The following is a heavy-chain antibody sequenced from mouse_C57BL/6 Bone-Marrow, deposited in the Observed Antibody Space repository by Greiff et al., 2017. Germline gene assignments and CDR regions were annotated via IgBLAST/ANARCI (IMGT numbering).Heavy chain of an antibody. CDR2: LDPSDSYT. CDR3: ARDGYDAFDY. Sequence: VQLQQPGAELVMPGASVTLSCKASGYTFTSYWMHWVKQRPGQGLEWIGELDPSDSYTNYNQKFKGKFTLTVDKSSSPAYMQLSSLTSEDSAVYYCARDGYDAFDYWGQGTTLTVSS. J-gene: IGHJ2*01. V-gene: IGHV1-69*01. CDR1: GYTFTSYW. D-gene: IGHD2-2*01.